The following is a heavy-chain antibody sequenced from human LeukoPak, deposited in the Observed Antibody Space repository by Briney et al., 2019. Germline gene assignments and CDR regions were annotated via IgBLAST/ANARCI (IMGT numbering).Heavy chain of an antibody. D-gene: IGHD4-17*01. CDR1: GHTFTSYG. CDR3: ARLYGDYGLLDY. Sequence: ASVKVSCKASGHTFTSYGISWVRQAPGQGLEWMGWISAYNGNTNYAQKLQGRVTMTTDTSTSTAYVELRSLRSDDTAVYYCARLYGDYGLLDYWGQGTLVTVSS. J-gene: IGHJ4*02. V-gene: IGHV1-18*01. CDR2: ISAYNGNT.